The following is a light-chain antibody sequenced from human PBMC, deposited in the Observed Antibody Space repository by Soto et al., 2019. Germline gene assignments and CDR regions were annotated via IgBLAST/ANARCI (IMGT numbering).Light chain of an antibody. CDR3: QQYGSSPPMYT. CDR2: GAS. V-gene: IGKV3-20*01. CDR1: QSVSSNY. J-gene: IGKJ2*01. Sequence: IVLTQSPGTLSLSPGERATLSCRASQSVSSNYLAWYQQKPGQAPRLLFYGASSRATGIPDRFSGSGSGTDFTLTISRLEPEDFAVYYCQQYGSSPPMYTFGQGTKLEIK.